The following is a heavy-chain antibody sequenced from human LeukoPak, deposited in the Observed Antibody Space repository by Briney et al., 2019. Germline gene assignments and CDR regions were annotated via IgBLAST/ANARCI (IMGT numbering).Heavy chain of an antibody. CDR3: AAGPLEWLYYYYMWDV. J-gene: IGHJ6*04. Sequence: SETLSLTCTVSGGSISTSSYYWGWVRQPPGKGLEWIGNIFYSGSTYYSPSLKSRVTISLDTSRNQFSLKLNSVTAADTAVYYCAAGPLEWLYYYYMWDVWGKGTTVTVSS. V-gene: IGHV4-39*07. D-gene: IGHD3-3*01. CDR1: GGSISTSSYY. CDR2: IFYSGST.